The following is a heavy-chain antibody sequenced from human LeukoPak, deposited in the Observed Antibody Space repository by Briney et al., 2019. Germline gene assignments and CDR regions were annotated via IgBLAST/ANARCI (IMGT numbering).Heavy chain of an antibody. D-gene: IGHD7-27*01. J-gene: IGHJ1*01. CDR1: GVSLTTGTYY. CDR2: IYMSGTS. V-gene: IGHV4-61*02. CDR3: ARLGNCGSNNCHL. Sequence: PPETLSLTCSVSGVSLTTGTYYWNWIRQPAGKGLEWIGRIYMSGTSNYNPSLRDRVSISADTSTSQVFLRLTSVTAADTAVYYCARLGNCGSNNCHLWGQGTLVTVSS.